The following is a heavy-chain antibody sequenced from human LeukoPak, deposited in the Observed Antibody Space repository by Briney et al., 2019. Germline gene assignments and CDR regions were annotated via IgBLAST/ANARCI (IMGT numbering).Heavy chain of an antibody. CDR3: ARVPVSYHYDSSGCDY. V-gene: IGHV1-18*01. CDR2: ITAYNGNT. CDR1: GYKFTSYG. Sequence: ASVKVSCKASGYKFTSYGISRVRQAPGQGLEWMGWITAYNGNTDYAQKFQGRVTMTTDTSTSTAYMEVRSLRSDDTAVYYCARVPVSYHYDSSGCDYWGQGTVVTVSS. D-gene: IGHD3-22*01. J-gene: IGHJ4*02.